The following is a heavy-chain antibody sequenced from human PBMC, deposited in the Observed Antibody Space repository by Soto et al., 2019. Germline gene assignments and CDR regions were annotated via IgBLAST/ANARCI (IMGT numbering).Heavy chain of an antibody. Sequence: SETLSLTCTVSGGSVSSGSYYWSWIRQPPGKGLEWIGYIYYSGSTNYNPSLKSRVTISVDTSKNQFSLKLSSVTAADTAVYYCARSMYSTSAQLYYGMDVWGQGTTVTVSS. CDR1: GGSVSSGSYY. D-gene: IGHD6-6*01. J-gene: IGHJ6*02. CDR2: IYYSGST. V-gene: IGHV4-61*01. CDR3: ARSMYSTSAQLYYGMDV.